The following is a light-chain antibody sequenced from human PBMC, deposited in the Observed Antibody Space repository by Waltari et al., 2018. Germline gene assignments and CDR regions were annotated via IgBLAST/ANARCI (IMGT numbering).Light chain of an antibody. CDR2: SAS. Sequence: DIVLTQSPGTASLSPVERVTLSCRASQSVGSSSLAWYQQKPGQAPRLVIYSASRRATGIPDRFSGSGSGTDFSLTISRLEPEDFAVYYCQQHGTLPATFGQGTKVEIK. J-gene: IGKJ1*01. CDR3: QQHGTLPAT. V-gene: IGKV3-20*01. CDR1: QSVGSSS.